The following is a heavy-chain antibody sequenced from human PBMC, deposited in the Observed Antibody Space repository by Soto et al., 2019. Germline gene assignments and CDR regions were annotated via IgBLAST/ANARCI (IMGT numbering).Heavy chain of an antibody. CDR2: ISAYNGNT. V-gene: IGHV1-18*01. D-gene: IGHD3-16*02. CDR3: ARIYLGGVIGLEAFDI. CDR1: GYTFTSYG. J-gene: IGHJ3*02. Sequence: ASVKVSCKASGYTFTSYGISWVRQAPGQGLEWMGWISAYNGNTNYAQKLQGRVTMTTDTSTSTAYMELRSLRSDDTAVYYCARIYLGGVIGLEAFDICGQGTMVTVSS.